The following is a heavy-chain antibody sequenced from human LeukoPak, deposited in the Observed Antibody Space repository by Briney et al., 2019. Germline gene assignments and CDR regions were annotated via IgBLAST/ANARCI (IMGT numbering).Heavy chain of an antibody. D-gene: IGHD6-13*01. CDR2: IYPGDSDT. J-gene: IGHJ4*02. Sequence: GESLKISCKGSGYTFTDNWIAWVRQMPGKGLEWMGIIYPGDSDTRYSPSFQGQVTLSVDKSITTAYLQWSSLKASDTAMYYCARLTSSWSFDYWGQGTLVTVSS. CDR1: GYTFTDNW. V-gene: IGHV5-51*01. CDR3: ARLTSSWSFDY.